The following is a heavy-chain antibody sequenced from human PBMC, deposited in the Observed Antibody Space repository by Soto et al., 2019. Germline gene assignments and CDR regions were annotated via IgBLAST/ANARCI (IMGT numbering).Heavy chain of an antibody. CDR3: ARDSGRYSYGGFDP. CDR1: GLTFISYG. V-gene: IGHV3-33*01. J-gene: IGHJ5*02. CDR2: IWYDGSNK. D-gene: IGHD5-18*01. Sequence: GGSQIVSCAASGLTFISYGRHWVRQATGKGLEWVAVIWYDGSNKYYADSVKGRFTISRDNSKNTLYLQMNSLRAEDTAVYYCARDSGRYSYGGFDPWGQGTLVTVSS.